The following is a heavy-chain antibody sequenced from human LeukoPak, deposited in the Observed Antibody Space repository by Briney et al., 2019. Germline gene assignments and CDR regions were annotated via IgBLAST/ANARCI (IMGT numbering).Heavy chain of an antibody. J-gene: IGHJ4*02. D-gene: IGHD6-6*01. CDR2: IYTSGST. V-gene: IGHV4-61*02. Sequence: TSETLSLTCTVSGGSISSGSYYWSWIRQPAGKGLEWIGRIYTSGSTNYNPYLKSRVTISVDTSKNQFSLKLSSVTAADTAVYYCAREYSSSISLDYWGQGTLVTVSS. CDR3: AREYSSSISLDY. CDR1: GGSISSGSYY.